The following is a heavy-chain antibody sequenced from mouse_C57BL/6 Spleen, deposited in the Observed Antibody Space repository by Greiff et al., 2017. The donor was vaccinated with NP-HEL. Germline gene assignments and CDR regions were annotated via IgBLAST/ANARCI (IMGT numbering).Heavy chain of an antibody. Sequence: QVQLQQPGAELVRPGSSVKLSCKASGYTFTSYWMDWVKQRPGQGLEWIGNIYPSDSETHYNQKFKDKATLTVDKSSSTACMQLSSLTSEDSAVYYCARKGWDVWYFDVWGTGTTVTVSS. V-gene: IGHV1-61*01. CDR1: GYTFTSYW. CDR2: IYPSDSET. D-gene: IGHD3-3*01. CDR3: ARKGWDVWYFDV. J-gene: IGHJ1*03.